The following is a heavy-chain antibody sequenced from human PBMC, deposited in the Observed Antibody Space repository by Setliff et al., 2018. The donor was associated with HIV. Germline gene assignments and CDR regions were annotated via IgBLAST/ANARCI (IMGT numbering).Heavy chain of an antibody. V-gene: IGHV1-69*13. J-gene: IGHJ4*02. D-gene: IGHD2-21*02. CDR1: GYTFSNYG. Sequence: SVKVSCKASGYTFSNYGISWLRQAPGQGPEWMGGIIPIFGTANYAQKFQGRVTITADESTSTAYMELSSLRSEDTAVYYCAAGYCGGDCYSRQSYFDYWGQGTLVTSPQ. CDR2: IIPIFGTA. CDR3: AAGYCGGDCYSRQSYFDY.